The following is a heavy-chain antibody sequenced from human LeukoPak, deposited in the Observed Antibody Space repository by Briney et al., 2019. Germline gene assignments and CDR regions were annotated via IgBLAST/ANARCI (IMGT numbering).Heavy chain of an antibody. V-gene: IGHV3-23*01. Sequence: GGSLRLSCAVSGFSFKNYAMRWVRQAPGKGLEWVSVISGSGGRTYYADSVKGRFTISRDNSKNTLFLQMNSLRAEDTAVYYCAKDRPNYYGSNGHYYKLNGDCWGQGTLVTVSS. J-gene: IGHJ4*02. CDR3: AKDRPNYYGSNGHYYKLNGDC. CDR2: ISGSGGRT. CDR1: GFSFKNYA. D-gene: IGHD3-22*01.